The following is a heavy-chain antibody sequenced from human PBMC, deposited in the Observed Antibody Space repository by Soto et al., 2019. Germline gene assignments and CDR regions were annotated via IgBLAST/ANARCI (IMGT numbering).Heavy chain of an antibody. V-gene: IGHV1-18*01. J-gene: IGHJ5*02. D-gene: IGHD3-9*01. CDR1: GYTFTSYG. CDR3: ARVGYDILTCYSKYNWFAP. Sequence: ASVKVSCKASGYTFTSYGISWVRQAPGQGLEWMGWISAYNGNTNYAQKLQGRVTMTTDTSTSTAYMELRSLRSDDTAVYYCARVGYDILTCYSKYNWFAPWGQGTLVTVSS. CDR2: ISAYNGNT.